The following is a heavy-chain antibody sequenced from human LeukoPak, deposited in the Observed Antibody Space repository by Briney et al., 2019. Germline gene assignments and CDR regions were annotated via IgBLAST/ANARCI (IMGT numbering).Heavy chain of an antibody. CDR1: GGTFSSYT. Sequence: SVKVSCKASGGTFSSYTISWVRQAPGQGLEWMGRIIPILGIANYAQKFQGRVTITADKSTSTAYMELSSLRSEDTAVYYCARQELQDLYNWFDPWGQGTLVTVSS. V-gene: IGHV1-69*02. CDR2: IIPILGIA. D-gene: IGHD3-10*01. J-gene: IGHJ5*02. CDR3: ARQELQDLYNWFDP.